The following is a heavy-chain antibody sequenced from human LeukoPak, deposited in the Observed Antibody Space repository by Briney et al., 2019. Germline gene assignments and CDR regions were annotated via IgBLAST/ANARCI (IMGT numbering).Heavy chain of an antibody. CDR2: ISGSGGST. CDR3: ATEWGNYDYVWGSYRPYYFDY. D-gene: IGHD3-16*02. J-gene: IGHJ4*02. Sequence: PGGSLRLSCAASGFTFSSYAMSWVRQAPGKGLEWVSAISGSGGSTYYADSVKGRFTISRDNSKNTLYLQMNSLRAEDTAVYYCATEWGNYDYVWGSYRPYYFDYWGQGALVTVSS. V-gene: IGHV3-23*01. CDR1: GFTFSSYA.